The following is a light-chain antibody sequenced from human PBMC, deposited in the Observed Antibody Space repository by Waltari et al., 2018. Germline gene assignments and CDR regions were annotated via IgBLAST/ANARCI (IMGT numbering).Light chain of an antibody. CDR1: QSLSSN. J-gene: IGKJ4*01. V-gene: IGKV3-15*01. CDR2: GAS. CDR3: QQYNDWPRVT. Sequence: EMVMTQSPATLSVSPGERATLSCRASQSLSSNLAWYQQKPGPAPRLLISGASTRATGIPARFSGSGSGTEFTLTISSLQSEDFAVYYCQQYNDWPRVTFGGGTKVEIK.